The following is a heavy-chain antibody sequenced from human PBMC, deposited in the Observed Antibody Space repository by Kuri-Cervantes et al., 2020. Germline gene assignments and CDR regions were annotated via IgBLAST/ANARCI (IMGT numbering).Heavy chain of an antibody. Sequence: SETLSLTCAVSGGSISTSNWWSWVRQPPGKGLEWIGEIYHSGSTNYNPSLKSRVTISVDMSKNQFSLKLNSVTAADTAVYYCATSGDLFIVGATKGVDYWGQGTLVTVSS. CDR2: IYHSGST. V-gene: IGHV4-4*02. D-gene: IGHD1-26*01. CDR3: ATSGDLFIVGATKGVDY. J-gene: IGHJ4*02. CDR1: GGSISTSNW.